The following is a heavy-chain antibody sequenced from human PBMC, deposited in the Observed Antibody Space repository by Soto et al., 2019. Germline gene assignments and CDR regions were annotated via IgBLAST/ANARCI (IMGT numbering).Heavy chain of an antibody. D-gene: IGHD3-22*01. Sequence: GGSLRLSCAASGFTVSSNYMSWVRQAPGKGLEWVSVIYSGGSTYYADSVKGRFTISRDNSKNTLYLQMNSLRAEDTAVYYCARGVLTYYYDSSGYYLDYWGQEPWSPSPQ. CDR2: IYSGGST. V-gene: IGHV3-53*01. J-gene: IGHJ4*01. CDR1: GFTVSSNY. CDR3: ARGVLTYYYDSSGYYLDY.